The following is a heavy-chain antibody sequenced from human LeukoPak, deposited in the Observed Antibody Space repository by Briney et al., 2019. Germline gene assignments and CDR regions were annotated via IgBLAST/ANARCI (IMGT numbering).Heavy chain of an antibody. CDR2: INPSGGST. J-gene: IGHJ4*02. CDR1: GYTFTSYY. D-gene: IGHD3-9*01. V-gene: IGHV1-46*01. Sequence: ASVKVSYKASGYTFTSYYMHWVRQAPGQGLEWMGIINPSGGSTSYAQKFQGRVTMTRDTSTSTVYMELSSLSSEDTAVYYCARDAQPTDILTGCFAYWGQGTLVTVSS. CDR3: ARDAQPTDILTGCFAY.